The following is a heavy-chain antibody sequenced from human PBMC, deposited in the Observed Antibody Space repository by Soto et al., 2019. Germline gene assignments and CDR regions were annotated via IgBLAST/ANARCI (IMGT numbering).Heavy chain of an antibody. J-gene: IGHJ6*02. V-gene: IGHV4-39*01. Sequence: SETLSLTCTVSGGSISSSGYYWGWIRQPPGKGLEWIGTIYYSGSTYYNPSLKSRVTISVDTSKNQFSLKLSSVTAADTAVYYCARGSSSWYLASYYYGMDVWGQGTTVT. CDR1: GGSISSSGYY. CDR2: IYYSGST. D-gene: IGHD6-13*01. CDR3: ARGSSSWYLASYYYGMDV.